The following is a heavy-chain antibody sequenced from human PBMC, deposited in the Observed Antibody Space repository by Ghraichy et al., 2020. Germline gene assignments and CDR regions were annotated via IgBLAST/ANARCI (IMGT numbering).Heavy chain of an antibody. CDR3: ARHPYPYGDYLTFDY. J-gene: IGHJ4*02. CDR1: GYSFTSYW. CDR2: IYPGDSDT. D-gene: IGHD4-17*01. Sequence: GESLNISCKGSGYSFTSYWIGWVRQMPGKGLEWMGIIYPGDSDTRYSPSFQGQVTISADKSISTAYLQWSSLKASDTAMYYCARHPYPYGDYLTFDYWGQGTLVTVSS. V-gene: IGHV5-51*01.